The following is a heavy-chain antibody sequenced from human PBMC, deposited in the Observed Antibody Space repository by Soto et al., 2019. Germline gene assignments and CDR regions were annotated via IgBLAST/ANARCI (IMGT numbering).Heavy chain of an antibody. CDR1: GGSISSYY. CDR2: IYYSGST. J-gene: IGHJ4*02. V-gene: IGHV4-59*01. Sequence: QVQLQESGPGLVKPSETLSLTCTVSGGSISSYYWSWIRQPPGKGLEWIGYIYYSGSTNYNPSLKSRVTISVDTSKNQFSLKLSSVTAADTAVYYCARGGYCSSTSCNFEPDYWGQGTLVTVSS. CDR3: ARGGYCSSTSCNFEPDY. D-gene: IGHD2-2*01.